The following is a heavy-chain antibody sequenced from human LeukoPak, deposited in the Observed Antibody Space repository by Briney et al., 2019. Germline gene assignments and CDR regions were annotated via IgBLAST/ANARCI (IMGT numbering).Heavy chain of an antibody. V-gene: IGHV1-69*13. CDR3: ATLSALIVVVDTPMYFDY. D-gene: IGHD3-22*01. CDR1: GYTFTKYG. CDR2: IIPIFGTA. Sequence: ASVKVSCKASGYTFTKYGVSWVRQAPGQGLEWMGGIIPIFGTANYAQKFQGRVTITADESTSTAYMELSSLRSEDTAVYYCATLSALIVVVDTPMYFDYWGQGTLVTVSS. J-gene: IGHJ4*02.